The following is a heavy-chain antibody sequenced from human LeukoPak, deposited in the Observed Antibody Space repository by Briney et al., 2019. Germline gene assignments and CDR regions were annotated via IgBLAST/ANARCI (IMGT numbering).Heavy chain of an antibody. CDR1: GDSIRSSNYY. CDR2: IYYSGST. D-gene: IGHD6-13*01. J-gene: IGHJ4*02. Sequence: SETLSLTCTVSGDSIRSSNYYWGWIRQPPGKGLEGIGNIYYSGSTYYSASLKSRVTISVDTSKNQFSLKLSSVTAADTAVYYCARDQGIGLEDSSSWYQGFDYWGQGTLVTVSS. V-gene: IGHV4-39*07. CDR3: ARDQGIGLEDSSSWYQGFDY.